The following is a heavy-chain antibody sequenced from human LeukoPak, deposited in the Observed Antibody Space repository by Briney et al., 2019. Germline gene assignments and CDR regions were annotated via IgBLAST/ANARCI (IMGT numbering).Heavy chain of an antibody. Sequence: TGGSLRLSCAVSGFTFSSYAMSWVRQAPGKGLEWVSVISGGSGGSTYYADSVKGRFTISRDNSKNTPYLQMNSLRAEDTAVYYCAKPRATEGYFDYWGQGTLVTVSS. CDR2: ISGGSGGST. CDR1: GFTFSSYA. D-gene: IGHD3-10*01. CDR3: AKPRATEGYFDY. J-gene: IGHJ4*02. V-gene: IGHV3-23*01.